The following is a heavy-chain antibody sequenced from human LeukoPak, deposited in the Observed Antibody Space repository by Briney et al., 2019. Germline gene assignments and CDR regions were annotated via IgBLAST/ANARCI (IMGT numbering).Heavy chain of an antibody. D-gene: IGHD1-26*01. CDR1: GFTFSNAW. V-gene: IGHV3-15*01. CDR2: IKSKTDGGTS. J-gene: IGHJ6*02. CDR3: TTTSGGLVVGATTSYYYYGMDV. Sequence: GGSLRLSCAASGFTFSNAWMSWVRQAPGKGLEWVGRIKSKTDGGTSDYASTIKGRFTISSDDSKNTLYLQMNSLKTEDTAVYYCTTTSGGLVVGATTSYYYYGMDVWGQGTTVTVSS.